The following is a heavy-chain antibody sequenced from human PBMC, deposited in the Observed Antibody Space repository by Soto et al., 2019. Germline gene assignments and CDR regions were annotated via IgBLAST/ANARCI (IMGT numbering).Heavy chain of an antibody. CDR1: GASLSSYY. V-gene: IGHV4-59*08. J-gene: IGHJ4*01. D-gene: IGHD1-26*01. Sequence: SETLSLTCVVSGASLSSYYWSWIRQPPGKGMEWIGYIYYGGSTNYNPSLKSRVAISVDTSKNQFSLRLSSVTAADTAVYYCARHNIEGGYRYFDNWGQGTLVTVSS. CDR3: ARHNIEGGYRYFDN. CDR2: IYYGGST.